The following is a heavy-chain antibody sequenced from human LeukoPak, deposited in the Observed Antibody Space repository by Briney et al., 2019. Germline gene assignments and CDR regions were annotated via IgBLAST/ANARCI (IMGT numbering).Heavy chain of an antibody. J-gene: IGHJ3*02. Sequence: PSETLSLTCTVSGGSISSYYWSWIRQPPGKGLEWIGYIDYSGSTNYNPSLKSRVTISVDTSKNQFSLKLSSVTAADTAVYYCARDVYYYGSGSSMAHNDAFDIWGQGTMVTVSS. CDR2: IDYSGST. V-gene: IGHV4-59*01. CDR1: GGSISSYY. CDR3: ARDVYYYGSGSSMAHNDAFDI. D-gene: IGHD3-10*01.